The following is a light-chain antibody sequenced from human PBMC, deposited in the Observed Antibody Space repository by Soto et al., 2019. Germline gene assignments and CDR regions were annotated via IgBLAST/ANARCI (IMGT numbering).Light chain of an antibody. CDR3: QQRSNWLIT. CDR2: DAS. Sequence: EIVLTQSPATLSLSPGERATLSCRASQSVSSYLAWYQQKPGQAPRLLIYDASNRATGIPARFSGRGSGTDFTLTISCLEPEDFAVYYCQQRSNWLITFGQGTRLEIK. V-gene: IGKV3-11*01. J-gene: IGKJ5*01. CDR1: QSVSSY.